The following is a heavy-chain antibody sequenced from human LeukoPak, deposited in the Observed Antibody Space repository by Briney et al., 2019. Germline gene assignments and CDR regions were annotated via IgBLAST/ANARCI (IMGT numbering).Heavy chain of an antibody. V-gene: IGHV3-23*01. Sequence: GGSLRLSCAASGFTFSSYAMSWVRQAPGKGLEWVSAISGSGGSTYYADSVKGRFTISRDNSKNTLYLQMNGLRAEDTAVYYCAKVPMYSSGFILWFDPWGQGTLVTVSS. CDR1: GFTFSSYA. CDR2: ISGSGGST. J-gene: IGHJ5*02. D-gene: IGHD6-19*01. CDR3: AKVPMYSSGFILWFDP.